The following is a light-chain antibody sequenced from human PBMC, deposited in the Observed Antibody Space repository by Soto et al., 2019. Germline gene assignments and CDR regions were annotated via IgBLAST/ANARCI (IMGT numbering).Light chain of an antibody. CDR2: GTS. CDR3: QPYDKPPT. V-gene: IGKV3-15*01. J-gene: IGKJ1*01. CDR1: QSVGSSY. Sequence: QCPGTRPVSPWDRATLSCRASQSVGSSYLAWYQQKPGQAPRVLIYGTSTRATGIPARFSGSGSGTEFTLTISSLQSEDFADYYCQPYDKPPTFGQGTKVDI.